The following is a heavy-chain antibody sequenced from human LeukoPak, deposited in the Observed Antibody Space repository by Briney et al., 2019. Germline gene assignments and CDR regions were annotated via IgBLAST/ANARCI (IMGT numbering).Heavy chain of an antibody. J-gene: IGHJ4*02. V-gene: IGHV1-2*02. CDR1: GYTFTGYY. D-gene: IGHD6-19*01. CDR3: AKIGDSGWFPDC. CDR2: INPNSGGT. Sequence: ASVKVSCKASGYTFTGYYMHWVRQAPGQGLEWMGWINPNSGGTNSAQKFQGRVTMTRDTSIGTAYMELSSLRSDDTAVYYCAKIGDSGWFPDCWGQGTLVTVSS.